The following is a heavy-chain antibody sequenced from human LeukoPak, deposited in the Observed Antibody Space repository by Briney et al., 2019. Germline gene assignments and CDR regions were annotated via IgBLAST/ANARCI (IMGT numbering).Heavy chain of an antibody. D-gene: IGHD6-19*01. Sequence: GGSLRLSCAASGFTFSSYAMSWVRQAPGKGLEWVSTISGSGGSTYYADSVKGRFTISRDNSKNTLYLQMNSLRAEDTAVYYCAKDRGSSGCFDYWGQGTLVTVSS. CDR2: ISGSGGST. CDR3: AKDRGSSGCFDY. J-gene: IGHJ4*02. V-gene: IGHV3-23*01. CDR1: GFTFSSYA.